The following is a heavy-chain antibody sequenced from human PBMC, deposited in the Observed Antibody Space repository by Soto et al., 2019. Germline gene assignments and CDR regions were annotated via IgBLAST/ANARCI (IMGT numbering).Heavy chain of an antibody. J-gene: IGHJ1*01. CDR3: ARENGENWTYEEH. V-gene: IGHV4-4*07. CDR2: ITINGNT. Sequence: SATXSLTGRLSVSYIIDFSLIWIRQPAGKGMEWIGRITINGNTQKNPSFKSRVTMSIDTSRNHLSLNLQSATAADKDLYYCARENGENWTYEEHWGTGTLVTVSS. CDR1: VSYIIDFS. D-gene: IGHD1-1*01.